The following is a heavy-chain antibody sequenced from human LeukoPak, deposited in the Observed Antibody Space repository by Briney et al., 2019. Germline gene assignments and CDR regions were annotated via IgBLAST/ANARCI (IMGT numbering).Heavy chain of an antibody. J-gene: IGHJ4*02. Sequence: SETLSLTCAVSGGSISSSHYYWTWIRQPDGKGLEWIGCVDTSGKTNYNPSVKSRVTMSLDTSKNQFSVNLTSVTAADTGTYYCARGSSVGGTLFHHYWGQGTLVSVSS. CDR1: GGSISSSHYY. CDR2: VDTSGKT. CDR3: ARGSSVGGTLFHHY. D-gene: IGHD6-19*01. V-gene: IGHV4-61*02.